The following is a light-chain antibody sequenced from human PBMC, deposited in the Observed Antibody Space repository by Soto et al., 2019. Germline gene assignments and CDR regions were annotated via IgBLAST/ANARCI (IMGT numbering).Light chain of an antibody. CDR1: QSVSSK. Sequence: EIVMTQSPATLSVSPGVRATLSCRASQSVSSKLAWYQQRPGQAPRLLIYDASTRATGIPARFSGSGSGTEFTLTISSLQSEDFAVYYCQRYNNWPLTFGGGTKVEIK. V-gene: IGKV3-15*01. CDR3: QRYNNWPLT. J-gene: IGKJ4*01. CDR2: DAS.